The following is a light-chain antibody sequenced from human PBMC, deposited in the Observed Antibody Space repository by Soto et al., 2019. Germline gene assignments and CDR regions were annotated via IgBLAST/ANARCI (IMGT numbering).Light chain of an antibody. V-gene: IGKV3-20*01. CDR1: QIISSTY. CDR3: QHYGTSLYT. Sequence: DIVLTQSPGTLSLSPGERATLSCRASQIISSTYLGWYQQKPGQAPRLLIYGASSRATGIPDRFSGSGSGTAFTLTISRLEPEDVAVYYCQHYGTSLYTFGQGTKLEIK. CDR2: GAS. J-gene: IGKJ2*01.